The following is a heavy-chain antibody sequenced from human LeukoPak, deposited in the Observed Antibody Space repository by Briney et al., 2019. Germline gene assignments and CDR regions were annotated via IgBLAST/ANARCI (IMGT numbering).Heavy chain of an antibody. Sequence: SETLSLTCTVSGGSISSSTYYWGWIRQPPGKGLEWIGSIYYSGSTYYNPSLKSRVTISVDTSKNQFSLKLSSVTAADTAVYYCAREGNIIRFLNDWGQGTLVTVSS. D-gene: IGHD3-3*01. CDR2: IYYSGST. V-gene: IGHV4-39*07. J-gene: IGHJ4*02. CDR1: GGSISSSTYY. CDR3: AREGNIIRFLND.